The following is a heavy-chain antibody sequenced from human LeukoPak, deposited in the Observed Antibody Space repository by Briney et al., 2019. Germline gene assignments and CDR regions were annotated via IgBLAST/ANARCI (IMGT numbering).Heavy chain of an antibody. CDR2: INHLGNT. Sequence: SETLSLTCAVYGGFFSGYNWNWVRQAPGKGLEWIGEINHLGNTKKSPSLKGRVTLSVDTSKNQFSLKVTSVTAADTAVYYCARGSPKLDSWGQGTPVTVSS. V-gene: IGHV4-34*01. CDR3: ARGSPKLDS. CDR1: GGFFSGYN. J-gene: IGHJ5*01.